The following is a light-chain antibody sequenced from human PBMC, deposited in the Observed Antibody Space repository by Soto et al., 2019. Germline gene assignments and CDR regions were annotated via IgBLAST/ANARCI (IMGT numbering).Light chain of an antibody. CDR2: WAS. CDR3: QQYYSTPPYT. Sequence: DIVMTQSPDSLAVSLGERATINCKSSQSVLYSSNNKNYLAWYQQKPGQPPKLLIYWASTRESGVPDRFSGSGSGTKFTLTISSLQAEDVAVYYCQQYYSTPPYTFGQGTKLEIK. J-gene: IGKJ2*01. CDR1: QSVLYSSNNKNY. V-gene: IGKV4-1*01.